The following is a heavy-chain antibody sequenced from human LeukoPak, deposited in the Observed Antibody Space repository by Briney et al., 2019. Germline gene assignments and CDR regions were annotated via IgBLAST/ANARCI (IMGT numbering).Heavy chain of an antibody. CDR1: GFTLSRYW. CDR2: ISYDGSNK. V-gene: IGHV3-30-3*01. D-gene: IGHD3-22*01. CDR3: ARGVTYYYDSSGYY. Sequence: SGGSLRLSCAASGFTLSRYWISWVRQAPGNGLEWVAVISYDGSNKYYADSVKGRFTISRDNSKNTLYLQMNSLRAEDTAVYYCARGVTYYYDSSGYYWGQGTLVTVSS. J-gene: IGHJ4*02.